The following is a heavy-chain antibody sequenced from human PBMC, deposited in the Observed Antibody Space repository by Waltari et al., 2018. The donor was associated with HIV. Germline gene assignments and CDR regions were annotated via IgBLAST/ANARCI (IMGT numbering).Heavy chain of an antibody. CDR3: AKSTYYYDNTARWFDP. D-gene: IGHD3-22*01. Sequence: VQLLRSGAEVKDPAASVRVSCQASGYIFTYFGISWVRQVPGQGLEWMGWVSTHNGNKKYAPKLKGRVTMTADTSTNTAYMELRSLISDDSAMYYCAKSTYYYDNTARWFDPWGQGTLVTVSS. J-gene: IGHJ5*02. CDR2: VSTHNGNK. V-gene: IGHV1-18*01. CDR1: GYIFTYFG.